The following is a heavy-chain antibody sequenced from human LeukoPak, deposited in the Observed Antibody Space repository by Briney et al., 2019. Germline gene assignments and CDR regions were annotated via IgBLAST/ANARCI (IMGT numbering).Heavy chain of an antibody. D-gene: IGHD5-12*01. CDR2: SNAGNGNT. V-gene: IGHV1-3*01. Sequence: GASVKVSCKASGYTFTSYAMHWVRQAPGQRLEWMGWSNAGNGNTKYSQKLQGRVTMTTDTSTSTAYMELRSLRSDDTAVYYCARDRSGYSGRGYMDVWGKGTTVTVSS. CDR3: ARDRSGYSGRGYMDV. CDR1: GYTFTSYA. J-gene: IGHJ6*03.